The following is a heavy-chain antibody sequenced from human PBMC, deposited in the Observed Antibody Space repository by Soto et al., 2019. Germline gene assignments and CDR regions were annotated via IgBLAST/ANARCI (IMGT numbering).Heavy chain of an antibody. D-gene: IGHD3-3*01. CDR3: ARMRAIFGVVNDAFDI. Sequence: SQTLSLTCAISGDSVSSNSAAWNWIRQSPSRGLEWLGRTYYRSKWYNDYAVSVKSRITISPDTSKNQFSLQLNSVTPEDTAVYYCARMRAIFGVVNDAFDIWGQGTMVTVSS. CDR2: TYYRSKWYN. CDR1: GDSVSSNSAA. J-gene: IGHJ3*02. V-gene: IGHV6-1*01.